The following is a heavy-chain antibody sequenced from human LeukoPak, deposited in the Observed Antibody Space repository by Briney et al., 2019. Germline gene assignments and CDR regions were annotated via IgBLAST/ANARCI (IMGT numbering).Heavy chain of an antibody. CDR3: ARSQSGYCSNGVCYSDY. CDR2: IYPGDSDT. D-gene: IGHD2-8*01. V-gene: IGHV5-51*01. CDR1: GYSFTNYW. J-gene: IGHJ4*02. Sequence: GESLKISCKGSGYSFTNYWIGWVRQMPGKGLEWMGIIYPGDSDTRYSPSLQGQVTISADKSIRTAYLQWSSLKASDTAMYYCARSQSGYCSNGVCYSDYWGQGTLVTVSS.